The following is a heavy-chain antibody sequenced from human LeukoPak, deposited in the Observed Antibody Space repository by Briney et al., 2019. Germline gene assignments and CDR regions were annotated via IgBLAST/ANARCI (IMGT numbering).Heavy chain of an antibody. CDR3: ARIQLWPRNAFDI. CDR2: INPNNGDT. V-gene: IGHV1-2*02. Sequence: GASVKVSCKASGYTFTGYYMHWVRRAPGQGLEWMGWINPNNGDTNYAQKFQGRVTMTRDTSISTAYMELSSLTSDDTGVYYCARIQLWPRNAFDIWGQGTMVTVSS. J-gene: IGHJ3*02. D-gene: IGHD5-18*01. CDR1: GYTFTGYY.